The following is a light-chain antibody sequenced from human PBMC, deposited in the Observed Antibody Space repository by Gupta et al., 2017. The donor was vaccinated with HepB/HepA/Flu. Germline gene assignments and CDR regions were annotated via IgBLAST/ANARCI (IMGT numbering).Light chain of an antibody. CDR1: SGHSSYA. CDR2: LTSDGSH. V-gene: IGLV4-69*01. Sequence: QLVLTQSPSASASLGASVKLTCTLSSGHSSYAIAWHQQQPEKGPRYLMKLTSDGSHSKGDGIPDRFSGSSSVAERYLTISSLQSEDEADYYWKTWGTGVNWVFGGGTKLTVL. CDR3: KTWGTGVNWV. J-gene: IGLJ3*02.